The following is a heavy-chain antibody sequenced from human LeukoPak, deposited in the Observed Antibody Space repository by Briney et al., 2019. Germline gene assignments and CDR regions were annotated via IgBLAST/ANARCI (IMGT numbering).Heavy chain of an antibody. D-gene: IGHD3-22*01. CDR1: GGTFSSYA. Sequence: ASVKVSCKASGGTFSSYAISWVRQAPGQGLEWMGGIIPIFGTANYAQKFQGRVTITTDESTSTAYMELSSLRSEDTAVYYCARAPYYYDSSGYYYVRYYYMDVWGKGTTVTVSS. V-gene: IGHV1-69*05. CDR3: ARAPYYYDSSGYYYVRYYYMDV. J-gene: IGHJ6*03. CDR2: IIPIFGTA.